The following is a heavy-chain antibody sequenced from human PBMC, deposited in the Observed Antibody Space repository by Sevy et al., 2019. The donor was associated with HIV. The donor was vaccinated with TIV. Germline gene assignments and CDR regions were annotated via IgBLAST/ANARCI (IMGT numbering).Heavy chain of an antibody. D-gene: IGHD3-10*01. CDR2: ISGSGGST. V-gene: IGHV3-23*01. CDR3: AKDESGFGEFYFDY. CDR1: GFTFSSYA. Sequence: GGSLRLSCAASGFTFSSYAMSWVRQAPGKGLEWVSAISGSGGSTYYAHSVKGRFTISRDNSKNTLYLQMNSLRAEDTAVYYCAKDESGFGEFYFDYWGQGTLVTVSS. J-gene: IGHJ4*02.